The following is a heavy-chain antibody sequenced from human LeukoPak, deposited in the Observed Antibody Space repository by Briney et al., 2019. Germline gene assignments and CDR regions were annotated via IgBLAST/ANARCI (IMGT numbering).Heavy chain of an antibody. J-gene: IGHJ4*02. CDR1: GGTFSSYA. CDR3: ARDALGYCSGGSCSSFDY. Sequence: VASVKVSCKASGGTFSSYAISWVRQAPGQGLEWMGWISAYNGNTNYAQKLQGRVTMTTDTSTSTAYMELRSLRSDDTAVYYCARDALGYCSGGSCSSFDYWGQGTLVTVSS. V-gene: IGHV1-18*01. CDR2: ISAYNGNT. D-gene: IGHD2-15*01.